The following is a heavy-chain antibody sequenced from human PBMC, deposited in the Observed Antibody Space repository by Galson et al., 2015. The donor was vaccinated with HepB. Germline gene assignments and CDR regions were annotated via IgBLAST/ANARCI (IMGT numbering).Heavy chain of an antibody. D-gene: IGHD6-13*01. CDR3: ARVPGIAAAPWFAP. J-gene: IGHJ5*02. CDR2: IIPIFGTA. Sequence: SVKVSCKASGGTFSSYAISWVRQAPGQGLEWMGGIIPIFGTANYAQKFQGRVTITADESTSTAYMELSSLRSEDTAVYYCARVPGIAAAPWFAPWGRGTLVTVSS. CDR1: GGTFSSYA. V-gene: IGHV1-69*13.